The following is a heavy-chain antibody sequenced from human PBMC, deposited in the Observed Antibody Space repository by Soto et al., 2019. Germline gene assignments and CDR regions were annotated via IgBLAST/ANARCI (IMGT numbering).Heavy chain of an antibody. D-gene: IGHD6-19*01. CDR1: GDSISSGGYY. CDR2: IYYTGST. V-gene: IGHV4-31*03. J-gene: IGHJ4*02. CDR3: ARRGLVSPVDY. Sequence: QVQLQESGPGLVKPSQTLSLTCTVSGDSISSGGYYWSWIRQHPGKGLEWIGYIYYTGSTYYNSPLKRRVTISVDTSENQFSLKLSSVTAADTAVYYCARRGLVSPVDYWGQGTLVTVSS.